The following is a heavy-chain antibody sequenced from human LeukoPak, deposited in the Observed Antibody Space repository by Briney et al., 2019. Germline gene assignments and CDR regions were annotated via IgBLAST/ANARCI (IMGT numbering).Heavy chain of an antibody. CDR1: GGSISSYY. D-gene: IGHD2-2*02. J-gene: IGHJ3*02. Sequence: SETLSLTCTVSGGSISSYYWSWIRQPPGKGLEWIGYIYYSGSTNYNPSLKSRVTISVDTSKNQFSLKLSSVTAADTAVYYCAAQIYTDAFDIWGQGTMVSVSS. CDR3: AAQIYTDAFDI. V-gene: IGHV4-59*01. CDR2: IYYSGST.